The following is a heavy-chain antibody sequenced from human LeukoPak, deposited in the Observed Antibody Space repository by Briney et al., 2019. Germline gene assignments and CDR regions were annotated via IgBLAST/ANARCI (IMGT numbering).Heavy chain of an antibody. D-gene: IGHD1-26*01. CDR2: ISSNGGST. CDR3: ARAIYSGSYSSGMDV. V-gene: IGHV3-64*01. Sequence: GGSLGLSCAASGFTFSSYAMHWVRQAPGKGLEYVSAISSNGGSTYYANSVKGRFTISRDNSKNTLYLQMGSLRAEDMAVYYCARAIYSGSYSSGMDVWGQGTTVTVSS. J-gene: IGHJ6*02. CDR1: GFTFSSYA.